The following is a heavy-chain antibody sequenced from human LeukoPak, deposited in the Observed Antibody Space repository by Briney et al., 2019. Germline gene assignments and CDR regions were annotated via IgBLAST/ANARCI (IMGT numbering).Heavy chain of an antibody. CDR2: ITGSGGST. V-gene: IGHV3-23*01. CDR1: GFIFSNYA. Sequence: GGSLRLSCAASGFIFSNYAMSWVRQAPGKGLEWVSAITGSGGSTYYADSVKGRFTISRANSKNTLYLQMNSLRAEDTAVYYCAKWGDYDVLTGYYVSDYWGQGTLVTVSS. J-gene: IGHJ4*02. D-gene: IGHD3-9*01. CDR3: AKWGDYDVLTGYYVSDY.